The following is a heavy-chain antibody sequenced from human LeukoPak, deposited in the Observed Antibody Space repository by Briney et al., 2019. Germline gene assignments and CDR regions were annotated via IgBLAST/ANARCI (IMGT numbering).Heavy chain of an antibody. V-gene: IGHV3-33*06. CDR2: IWYDGYEK. CDR3: AKVGLSAAENYYYYGMDV. CDR1: GFTFSDYG. D-gene: IGHD2-2*01. Sequence: PGGSLRLSCAASGFTFSDYGMHWVRQAPGKGLEWVAVIWYDGYEKHYADSVKGRFTISRDNSKNTLYLEMNSLRAEDTAEYYCAKVGLSAAENYYYYGMDVWGQGTTVTVSS. J-gene: IGHJ6*02.